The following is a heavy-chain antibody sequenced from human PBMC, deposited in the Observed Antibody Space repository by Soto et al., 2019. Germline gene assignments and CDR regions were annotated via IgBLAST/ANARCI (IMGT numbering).Heavy chain of an antibody. J-gene: IGHJ5*02. CDR1: GASVSSGSYY. V-gene: IGHV4-61*01. CDR3: ARALSTNEGWFDP. Sequence: QVELQESGPGLVKPSETLSLTCKVSGASVSSGSYYWSWIRQPPGKGLEWIGYIYYTGTSDYNPSLKSRVTISIDTSKNQISLNLNSVPAADTAVYYCARALSTNEGWFDPWGQGRLVTVSS. CDR2: IYYTGTS. D-gene: IGHD2-8*01.